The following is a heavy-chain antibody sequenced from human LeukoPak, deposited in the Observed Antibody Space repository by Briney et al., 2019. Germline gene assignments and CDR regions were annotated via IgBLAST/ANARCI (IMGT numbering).Heavy chain of an antibody. CDR1: GGSISSTTHY. Sequence: SETLSLTCTVSGGSISSTTHYWGWIRQPPGTGLEWLGSICYSGITYYNPSRKSRVTMSVDTSKNQFSLNLSSVTAADTAVYYCAREIRGSVCNFDYWGQGTLVTVSS. CDR2: ICYSGIT. V-gene: IGHV4-39*02. D-gene: IGHD5-12*01. J-gene: IGHJ4*02. CDR3: AREIRGSVCNFDY.